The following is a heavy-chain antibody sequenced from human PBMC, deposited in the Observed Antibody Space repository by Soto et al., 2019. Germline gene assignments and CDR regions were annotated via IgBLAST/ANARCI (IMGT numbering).Heavy chain of an antibody. J-gene: IGHJ4*02. CDR1: SDSISSYY. CDR3: ARGTSWQLPFDY. CDR2: ISYSGST. V-gene: IGHV4-59*01. D-gene: IGHD6-13*01. Sequence: PSETLSLTCTVSSDSISSYYWSWIRQPPGKRLEWIGYISYSGSTDYNPSLKSRVTISGDTSKNQFSLKVISVTAADTAVYYCARGTSWQLPFDYWGQGTLVTVSS.